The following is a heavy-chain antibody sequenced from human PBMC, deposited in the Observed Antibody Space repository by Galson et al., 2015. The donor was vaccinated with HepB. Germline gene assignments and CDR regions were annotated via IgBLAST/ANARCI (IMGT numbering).Heavy chain of an antibody. J-gene: IGHJ4*02. V-gene: IGHV1-46*01. CDR1: GYTLTNYH. CDR2: IFAGGGST. CDR3: ARETPDTYYFDS. Sequence: SVKVSCKASGYTLTNYHFHWVRQAPGQGPEWMGKIFAGGGSTRFAERFQGRVTLTRDSSTSTIYMEVSSIRSDDTAVYYCARETPDTYYFDSWGQGTLVTVSS. D-gene: IGHD2-15*01.